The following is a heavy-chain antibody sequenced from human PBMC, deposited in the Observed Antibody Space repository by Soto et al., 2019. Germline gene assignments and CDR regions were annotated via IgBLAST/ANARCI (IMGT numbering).Heavy chain of an antibody. CDR2: ITGSGRDT. D-gene: IGHD2-8*01. CDR1: GFAFRNNV. J-gene: IGHJ4*02. Sequence: LRLSCAASGFAFRNNVLSWVRQSPGKGLDWVSGITGSGRDTYYADSVKGRFTISRDNSKNMVFLQMNSLRAEDTALYYCAKNGLDNSPSAIDSWGPGTLVTVSS. CDR3: AKNGLDNSPSAIDS. V-gene: IGHV3-23*01.